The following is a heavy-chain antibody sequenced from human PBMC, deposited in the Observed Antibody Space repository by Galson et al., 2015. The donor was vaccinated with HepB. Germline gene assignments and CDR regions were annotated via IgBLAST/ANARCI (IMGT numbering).Heavy chain of an antibody. CDR2: MNPNSGNT. CDR3: ASHSSSRYYYGMDV. D-gene: IGHD6-13*01. Sequence: SVKVSCKASGYTFTSYDINWVRQATGHGLEWMGWMNPNSGNTGYAQKFQGRVTMTRNPSISTAYMELSSLRSEDTAVYYCASHSSSRYYYGMDVWGQGTTVTVSS. CDR1: GYTFTSYD. J-gene: IGHJ6*02. V-gene: IGHV1-8*01.